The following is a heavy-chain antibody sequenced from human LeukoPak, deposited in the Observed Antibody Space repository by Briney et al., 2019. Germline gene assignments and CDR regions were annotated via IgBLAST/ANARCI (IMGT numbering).Heavy chain of an antibody. CDR1: GGTFSSFA. D-gene: IGHD2-8*02. Sequence: ASVKVSCKASGGTFSSFAISWVRQAPGQGLEWMGGIIPNSGGTNYAQKLQDRVTMTGDTSISTAYMELRSLTSDDAAVYYCGLVASGNWWFDPWGQGTLVTVSS. V-gene: IGHV1-2*02. CDR2: IIPNSGGT. J-gene: IGHJ5*02. CDR3: GLVASGNWWFDP.